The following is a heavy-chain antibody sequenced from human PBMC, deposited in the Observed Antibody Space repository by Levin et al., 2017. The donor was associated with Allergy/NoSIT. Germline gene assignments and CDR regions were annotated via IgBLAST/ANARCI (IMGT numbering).Heavy chain of an antibody. J-gene: IGHJ6*02. Sequence: PGGSLRLSCAASGFTFSSYAMHWVRQAPGKGLEWVAVISYDGSNKYYADSVKGRFTISRDNSKNTLYLQMNSLRAEDTAVYYCARDGGAASVTLVVYYYYGMDVWGQGTTVTVSS. D-gene: IGHD2-15*01. CDR2: ISYDGSNK. CDR3: ARDGGAASVTLVVYYYYGMDV. V-gene: IGHV3-30-3*01. CDR1: GFTFSSYA.